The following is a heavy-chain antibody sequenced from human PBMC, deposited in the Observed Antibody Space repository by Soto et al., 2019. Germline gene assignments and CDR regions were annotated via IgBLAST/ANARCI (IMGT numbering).Heavy chain of an antibody. CDR2: IYYSGST. Sequence: SETLSLTCTVSGGSISSSSYYWGWIRQPPGKGLEWIGSIYYSGSTYYNPSLKSRVTISVDTSKNQFSLKLGSVTAADTAVYYCACRDGSGGIMVLWGKGTTVTVSS. V-gene: IGHV4-39*01. CDR3: ACRDGSGGIMVL. CDR1: GGSISSSSYY. J-gene: IGHJ6*04. D-gene: IGHD3-10*01.